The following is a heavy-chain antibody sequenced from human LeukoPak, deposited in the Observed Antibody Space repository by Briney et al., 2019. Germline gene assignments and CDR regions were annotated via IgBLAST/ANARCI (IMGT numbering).Heavy chain of an antibody. Sequence: PGGSLRLSCAASGFTFSSYWMSRGRQAPGKGLEWVANIKEDGSQKYYVDSVKGRFTISRDNAKNSLYLQMNSVRAEDTALYYCLRDYQGYWGQGTLVTVSS. CDR2: IKEDGSQK. D-gene: IGHD6-13*01. V-gene: IGHV3-7*01. CDR3: LRDYQGY. CDR1: GFTFSSYW. J-gene: IGHJ4*02.